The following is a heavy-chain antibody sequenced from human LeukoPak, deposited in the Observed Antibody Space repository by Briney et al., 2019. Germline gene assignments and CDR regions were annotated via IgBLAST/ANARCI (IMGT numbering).Heavy chain of an antibody. CDR2: ISSSSSYI. CDR1: GFTFSSYS. V-gene: IGHV3-21*01. CDR3: AATRIIGTTRDWFDP. Sequence: GGSLRLSCAASGFTFSSYSMNWVRQAPGKGLEWVSSISSSSSYIYYADLVKGRFTISRDNAKNSLYLQMNSLRAEDTAVYYCAATRIIGTTRDWFDPWGQGTLVTVSS. J-gene: IGHJ5*02. D-gene: IGHD1-20*01.